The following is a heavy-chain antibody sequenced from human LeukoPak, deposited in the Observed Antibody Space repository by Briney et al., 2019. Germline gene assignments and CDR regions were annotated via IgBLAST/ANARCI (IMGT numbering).Heavy chain of an antibody. Sequence: SQTLSLTCIVSGGSITGGDLYWSWIRQPPGKGLEWIGYIYFSGSTYYHPSLKSRATISVDTSKNQYSLKLSSLIAADTAVYYCARARADFHYGMDVWGPGTTVYVS. CDR2: IYFSGST. CDR1: GGSITGGDLY. D-gene: IGHD6-13*01. CDR3: ARARADFHYGMDV. V-gene: IGHV4-30-4*01. J-gene: IGHJ6*02.